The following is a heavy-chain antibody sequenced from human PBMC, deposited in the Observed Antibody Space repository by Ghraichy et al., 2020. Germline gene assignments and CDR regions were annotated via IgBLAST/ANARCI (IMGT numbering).Heavy chain of an antibody. Sequence: ASVKVSCKASGYTFTSYYMHWVRQAPGQGLEWMGIINPSGGSTSYAQKFQGRVTMTRDTSTSTVYMELSSLRSEDTAVYYCARDLFAVLYSSGWSQSFWFDPWGQGTLVTVSS. D-gene: IGHD6-19*01. CDR1: GYTFTSYY. CDR3: ARDLFAVLYSSGWSQSFWFDP. CDR2: INPSGGST. V-gene: IGHV1-46*01. J-gene: IGHJ5*02.